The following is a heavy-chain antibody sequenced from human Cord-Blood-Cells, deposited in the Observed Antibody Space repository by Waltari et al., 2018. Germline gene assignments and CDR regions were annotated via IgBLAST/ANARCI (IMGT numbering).Heavy chain of an antibody. J-gene: IGHJ6*03. CDR1: GGSFSGYY. CDR2: INQNGST. D-gene: IGHD3-3*01. Sequence: QVQLQQWGAGLLKPSETLSLTCAVSGGSFSGYYWSWISQPPGKGLEWIGEINQNGSTNYNPSRKCRVTISVDTSKNQFSLKLSAVTAADTAVYYWARGVRFLEWLSCSYYYYMDVWGKGTTVTVSS. V-gene: IGHV4-34*01. CDR3: ARGVRFLEWLSCSYYYYMDV.